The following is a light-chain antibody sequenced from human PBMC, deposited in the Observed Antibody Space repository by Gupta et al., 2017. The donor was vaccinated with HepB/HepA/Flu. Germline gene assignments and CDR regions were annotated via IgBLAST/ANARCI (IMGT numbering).Light chain of an antibody. CDR2: SNN. CDR3: AAWDDSLNGVV. CDR1: SSNIGSNT. J-gene: IGLJ2*01. V-gene: IGLV1-44*01. Sequence: QYVLTHPPPASGPPGQRVTISCSGSSSNIGSNTVNWYQQLPGTAPKLLIYSNNQRPSGVPDRFSGSKSGTSASLAISGLQSEDEADYYCAAWDDSLNGVVFGGGTKLTVL.